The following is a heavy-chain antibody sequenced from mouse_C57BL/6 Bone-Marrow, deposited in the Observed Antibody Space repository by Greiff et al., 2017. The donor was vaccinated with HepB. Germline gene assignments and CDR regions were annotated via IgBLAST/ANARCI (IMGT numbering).Heavy chain of an antibody. J-gene: IGHJ2*01. CDR3: GRKGGGGGLDY. Sequence: QVQLQQSGAELVKPGASVKLSCKASGYTFTSYWMQWVKQRPGQGLEWIGEIDPSDSYTNYNQKFKGKATLTVDTSSSTAYMQLSSLTSEDSAVYYCGRKGGGGGLDYWGQGTTLTVSS. CDR2: IDPSDSYT. V-gene: IGHV1-50*01. CDR1: GYTFTSYW.